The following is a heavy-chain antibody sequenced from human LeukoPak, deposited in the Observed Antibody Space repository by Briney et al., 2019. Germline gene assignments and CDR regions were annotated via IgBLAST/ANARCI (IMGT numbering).Heavy chain of an antibody. CDR2: ISSSSSSI. Sequence: GGSLRLSCSASGFTFSSFGMHWVRQAPGKGLEWVSSISSSSSSIYYADSVKGRFTISRDNAKNILFLQMNNLRAEDTAFYYCARGEWDLRDWGQGTLVIVSS. CDR3: ARGEWDLRD. V-gene: IGHV3-21*04. CDR1: GFTFSSFG. D-gene: IGHD1-26*01. J-gene: IGHJ4*02.